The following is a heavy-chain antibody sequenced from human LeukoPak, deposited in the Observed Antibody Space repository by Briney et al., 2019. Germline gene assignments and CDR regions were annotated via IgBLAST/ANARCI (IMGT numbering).Heavy chain of an antibody. CDR2: IYPGDSDT. CDR1: GYSFTSYW. Sequence: GESLKISCKGSGYSFTSYWIGWVRQMPGKGLEWMGIIYPGDSDTRYSPSFQGQVTISADKSINTAYLQWNSLKASDTTMYYRARHQGYYYYYYGMDVWGQGTTVTVSS. J-gene: IGHJ6*02. V-gene: IGHV5-51*01. CDR3: ARHQGYYYYYYGMDV.